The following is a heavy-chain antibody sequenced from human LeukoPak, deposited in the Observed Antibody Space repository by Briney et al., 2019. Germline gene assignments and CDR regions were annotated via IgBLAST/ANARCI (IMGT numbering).Heavy chain of an antibody. D-gene: IGHD3-16*01. CDR3: ARTEGGYVWGGFDY. V-gene: IGHV1-69*06. Sequence: GASVKVSCKASGGTFSSYAISWVRQAPGQGLEWMGGIIPIFGTANYAQKFQGRVTITADKSTSTAYMELSSLRSEDTAVYYCARTEGGYVWGGFDYWGQGTLVTVSS. J-gene: IGHJ4*02. CDR1: GGTFSSYA. CDR2: IIPIFGTA.